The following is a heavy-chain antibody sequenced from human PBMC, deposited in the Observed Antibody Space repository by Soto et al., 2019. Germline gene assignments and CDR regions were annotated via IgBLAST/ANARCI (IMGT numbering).Heavy chain of an antibody. CDR3: ARPNLNGYNYLCI. D-gene: IGHD5-12*01. Sequence: ASVKVSCKASGYTFTRYYMRWVRQAPGQGLEWMGIINPSGGSTSYAQKFQGRVTMTRDTSTSTVYMELSSLRSEDTAVYYCARPNLNGYNYLCIWGQGTMVTVSS. J-gene: IGHJ3*02. CDR2: INPSGGST. CDR1: GYTFTRYY. V-gene: IGHV1-46*01.